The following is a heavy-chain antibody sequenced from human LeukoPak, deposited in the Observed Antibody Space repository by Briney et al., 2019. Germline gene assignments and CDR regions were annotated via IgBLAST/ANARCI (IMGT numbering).Heavy chain of an antibody. CDR1: GGSISGGSYY. Sequence: SETLSLTCTVSGGSISGGSYYWSWIRQPPGKGLEWIGYIYYSGRTKYNLSLKTRVTIFVDTSKNQLSLKLSSVTAADTAVYYCARGEYGLFDYWGQGTLVTVSS. CDR3: ARGEYGLFDY. D-gene: IGHD2/OR15-2a*01. V-gene: IGHV4-61*01. CDR2: IYYSGRT. J-gene: IGHJ4*02.